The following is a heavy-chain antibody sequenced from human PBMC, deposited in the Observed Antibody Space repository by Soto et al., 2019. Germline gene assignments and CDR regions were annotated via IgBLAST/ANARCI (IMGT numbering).Heavy chain of an antibody. Sequence: QVQLVQSGAEVKKPGASVKVSCKASGYTFTSYDINWVRQATGQGLEWMGWMNPNSGNTGYAQKFQGRITMTRNTSTSTAYMELSSLRSENPAVYYCARSTNDYGDRHWGQGTLVTVSS. CDR1: GYTFTSYD. CDR2: MNPNSGNT. D-gene: IGHD4-17*01. CDR3: ARSTNDYGDRH. V-gene: IGHV1-8*01. J-gene: IGHJ4*02.